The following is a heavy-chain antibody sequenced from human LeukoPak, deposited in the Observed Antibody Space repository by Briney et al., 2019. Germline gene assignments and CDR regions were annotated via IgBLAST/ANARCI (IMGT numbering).Heavy chain of an antibody. D-gene: IGHD5-24*01. Sequence: GGSLRLSCAASAFTFHDYAMSWVRQAPGKGLEWVSAISGSGGSTYYADSVKGRFTISRDNSKNTLYLQMNSLRAEDTAVYYCSRGDGYNDGYFDYWGQGTLVTVSS. V-gene: IGHV3-23*01. J-gene: IGHJ4*02. CDR3: SRGDGYNDGYFDY. CDR2: ISGSGGST. CDR1: AFTFHDYA.